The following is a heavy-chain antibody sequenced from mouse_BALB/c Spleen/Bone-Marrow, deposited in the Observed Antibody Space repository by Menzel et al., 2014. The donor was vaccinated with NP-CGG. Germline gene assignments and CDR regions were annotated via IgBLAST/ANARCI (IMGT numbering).Heavy chain of an antibody. CDR3: TRSEPFAY. CDR2: INPSNGGT. CDR1: GYTFTSYY. Sequence: QVQLQQPGAELVKPGASVKLSCKASGYTFTSYYMYWVKQRPGQGLEWIGGINPSNGGTNFNEKFKSKATLTVDKSPSTAYMQLSSLTSEDSAVYYCTRSEPFAYWGQGTLVTVSA. V-gene: IGHV1S81*02. J-gene: IGHJ3*01.